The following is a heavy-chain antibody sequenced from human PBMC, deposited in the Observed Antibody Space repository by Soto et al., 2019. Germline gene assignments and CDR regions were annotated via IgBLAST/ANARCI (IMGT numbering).Heavy chain of an antibody. J-gene: IGHJ3*01. D-gene: IGHD6-19*01. CDR3: AYSPGWSRHDV. CDR2: TLHSGDT. Sequence: QVQLQESGPGLVKPSGTLSLTCAVSGDSISSSKWWTWVRQPPGKGLEWIGDTLHSGDTNYNPSLKSRIIISVDKSKNQFSVELTPVTAADTAVYYCAYSPGWSRHDVWGQGTLVIVSP. CDR1: GDSISSSKW. V-gene: IGHV4-4*02.